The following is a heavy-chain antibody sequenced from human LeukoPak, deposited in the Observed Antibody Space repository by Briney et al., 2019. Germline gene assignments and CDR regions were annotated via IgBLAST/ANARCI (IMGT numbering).Heavy chain of an antibody. CDR3: AKPKDGYNSRGLFDY. D-gene: IGHD5-24*01. CDR2: ISYDGSNK. CDR1: GFTFSSYG. Sequence: GRSLRLSCAASGFTFSSYGMHWVRQAPGKGLEWVAVISYDGSNKYYADSVKGRFTISRDNSKNTLYLQMNSLRAEDTAVYYCAKPKDGYNSRGLFDYWGQGTLVTVSS. V-gene: IGHV3-30*18. J-gene: IGHJ4*02.